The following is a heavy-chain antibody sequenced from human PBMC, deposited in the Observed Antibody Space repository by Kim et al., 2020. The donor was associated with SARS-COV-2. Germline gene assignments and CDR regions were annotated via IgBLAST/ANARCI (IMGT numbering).Heavy chain of an antibody. CDR3: ARFRVVAATRYYYYYGMDV. D-gene: IGHD2-15*01. Sequence: SRVTISVDTSKNQFSLKLSSVTAADTAVYYCARFRVVAATRYYYYYGMDVWGQGTTVTVSS. V-gene: IGHV4-34*01. J-gene: IGHJ6*02.